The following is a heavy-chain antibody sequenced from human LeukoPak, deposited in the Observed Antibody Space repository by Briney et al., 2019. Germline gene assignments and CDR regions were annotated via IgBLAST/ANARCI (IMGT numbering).Heavy chain of an antibody. CDR3: AKDQARADCSSGSCYPFDF. J-gene: IGHJ4*02. Sequence: GGSLRLSCAASGFTFSTYAMSWVRQAPGKGLEWVSTISGSGGGTYYADSVKGRFSISRDNSKNTLYLQMNNLRVEDSAVYYCAKDQARADCSSGSCYPFDFWGQGTLVTVSS. D-gene: IGHD2-15*01. CDR1: GFTFSTYA. CDR2: ISGSGGGT. V-gene: IGHV3-23*01.